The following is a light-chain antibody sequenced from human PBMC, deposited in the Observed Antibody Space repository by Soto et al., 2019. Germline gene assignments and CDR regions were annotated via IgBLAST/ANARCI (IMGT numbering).Light chain of an antibody. Sequence: VLTQSPGTLSLTPGERATLSCRASQSVSSSYLAWYQQKPGQAPRLLIYNASSRATGIPDRFSGSGSGTDFTHTISRLEPEDFAVYYCQQYGNSRGTFGQGTKVDIK. CDR3: QQYGNSRGT. CDR2: NAS. J-gene: IGKJ1*01. V-gene: IGKV3-20*01. CDR1: QSVSSSY.